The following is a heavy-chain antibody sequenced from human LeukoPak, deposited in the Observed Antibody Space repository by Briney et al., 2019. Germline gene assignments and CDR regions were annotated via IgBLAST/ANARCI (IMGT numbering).Heavy chain of an antibody. Sequence: SETLSLTCTVSGGSISSYYWSWIRQPTGKGLEWIGRIYTSGSTNYNPSLKSRVTISVDTSKNQFSLKLSSVTAADTAVYYCAGNYYGSGSYYSEDRYWGQGTLVTVSS. V-gene: IGHV4-4*07. D-gene: IGHD3-10*01. CDR3: AGNYYGSGSYYSEDRY. CDR1: GGSISSYY. J-gene: IGHJ4*02. CDR2: IYTSGST.